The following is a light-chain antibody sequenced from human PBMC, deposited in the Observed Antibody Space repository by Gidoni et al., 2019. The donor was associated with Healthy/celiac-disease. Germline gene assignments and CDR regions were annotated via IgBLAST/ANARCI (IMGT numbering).Light chain of an antibody. J-gene: IGKJ2*01. CDR3: QQSYSTPYT. CDR1: QSISSY. Sequence: VTITCRASQSISSYLNWYQQKPGKAPKLLIYAASSLQSGVPSRFSGSGSGTDFTLTISSLQPEDFATYYCQQSYSTPYTFGQGTKLEIK. V-gene: IGKV1-39*01. CDR2: AAS.